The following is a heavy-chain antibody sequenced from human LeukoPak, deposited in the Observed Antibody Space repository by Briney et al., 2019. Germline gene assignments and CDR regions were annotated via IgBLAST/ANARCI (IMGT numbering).Heavy chain of an antibody. CDR3: ATDLAGELERPWFDP. CDR1: GYTLTELS. CDR2: FDPEDGET. V-gene: IGHV1-24*01. J-gene: IGHJ5*02. D-gene: IGHD1-1*01. Sequence: ASVKVSCKVSGYTLTELSMHWVRQAPGKGLEWMGGFDPEDGETIYAQKFQGRVTMTEDTSTDTAYMELSSLRSEDTAVCYCATDLAGELERPWFDPWGQGTLVTVSS.